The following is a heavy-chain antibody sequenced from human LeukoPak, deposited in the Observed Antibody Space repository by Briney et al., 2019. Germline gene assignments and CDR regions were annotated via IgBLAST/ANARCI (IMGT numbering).Heavy chain of an antibody. D-gene: IGHD4-17*01. CDR1: GFTFGSYS. Sequence: PGGSLRLSCAASGFTFGSYSMNWVRQAPGKWLEWVSSISSSSSYIYYADSVKGRFTISRDNAKNSLYLQMNSLRTEDTAMYYCARDGVAETTGYYFDYWGQGTLVTASS. CDR3: ARDGVAETTGYYFDY. CDR2: ISSSSSYI. V-gene: IGHV3-21*01. J-gene: IGHJ4*02.